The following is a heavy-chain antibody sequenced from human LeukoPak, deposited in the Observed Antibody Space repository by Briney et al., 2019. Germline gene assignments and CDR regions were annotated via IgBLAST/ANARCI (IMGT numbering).Heavy chain of an antibody. V-gene: IGHV1-18*01. D-gene: IGHD5-18*01. CDR1: GYTFTSYG. CDR3: ARVLSRGYSYGYPNWFDP. J-gene: IGHJ5*02. Sequence: ASVKVSCKASGYTFTSYGISWVRQAPGQGLEWMGWISAYNGNTNYAHKLQGRVTMTTDTSTSTAYMELRSLRSDDTAVYYCARVLSRGYSYGYPNWFDPWGQGTLVTVSS. CDR2: ISAYNGNT.